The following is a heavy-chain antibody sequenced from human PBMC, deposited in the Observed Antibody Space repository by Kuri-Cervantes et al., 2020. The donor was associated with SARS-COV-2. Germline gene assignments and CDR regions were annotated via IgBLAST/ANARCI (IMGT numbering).Heavy chain of an antibody. V-gene: IGHV3-30*04. CDR2: ISYDGSNK. D-gene: IGHD6-13*01. Sequence: GESLKISCAASGFTFSSDAMHWVRQAPDKGLEWVAVISYDGSNKYYADSVKGRFTISRDNSKNTLYLQMNSLRAEDTAVYYCARGKQQLVPHYFDYWGQGTLVTVSS. CDR3: ARGKQQLVPHYFDY. J-gene: IGHJ4*02. CDR1: GFTFSSDA.